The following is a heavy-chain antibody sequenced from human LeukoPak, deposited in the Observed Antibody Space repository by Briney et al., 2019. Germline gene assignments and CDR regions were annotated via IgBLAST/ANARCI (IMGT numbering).Heavy chain of an antibody. CDR2: IKQDGSEK. CDR1: GFTFSSYW. CDR3: ARDDSSGWYRDAFDI. V-gene: IGHV3-7*01. Sequence: PGGSLRLSCAASGFTFSSYWMSWVHQAPGKGLEWVANIKQDGSEKYYVDSVKGRFTISRDNAKNSLYLQMNSLRAEDTAVYYCARDDSSGWYRDAFDIWGQGTMVTVSS. D-gene: IGHD6-19*01. J-gene: IGHJ3*02.